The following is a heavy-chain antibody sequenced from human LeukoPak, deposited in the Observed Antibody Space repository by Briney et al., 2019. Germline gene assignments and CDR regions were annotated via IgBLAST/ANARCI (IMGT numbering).Heavy chain of an antibody. CDR3: ARDLHYFVAMDV. J-gene: IGHJ6*02. CDR2: FGTDGST. Sequence: GGSLRLSCEASGFTFSGYAVSWVRQAPGKGLEWVSGFGTDGSTHFAESVRGRFNISRHTSKTTVYLQMNSLRAEDTALYYCARDLHYFVAMDVWGQGTTVTVS. CDR1: GFTFSGYA. D-gene: IGHD3-10*01. V-gene: IGHV3-23*01.